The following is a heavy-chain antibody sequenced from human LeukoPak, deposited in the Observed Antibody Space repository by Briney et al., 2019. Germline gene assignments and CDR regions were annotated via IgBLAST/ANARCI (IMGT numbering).Heavy chain of an antibody. CDR1: GYTLTELS. V-gene: IGHV1-24*01. Sequence: GASVKVSCKVSGYTLTELSMHWVRQAPGKGLEWMGGFDPEDGETIYAQKFQGRVTMTEDTSTDTAYMELSSLRSEDTVVYYCATDSGAVAGRGYYFDYWGQGTLVTVSS. D-gene: IGHD6-19*01. CDR3: ATDSGAVAGRGYYFDY. CDR2: FDPEDGET. J-gene: IGHJ4*02.